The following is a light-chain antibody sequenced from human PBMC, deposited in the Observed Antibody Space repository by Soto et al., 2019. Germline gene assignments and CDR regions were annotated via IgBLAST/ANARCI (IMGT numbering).Light chain of an antibody. J-gene: IGLJ1*01. Sequence: QLVLTQPASVSGSPGQSITVSCTGTSSDIGVYNYVSWYQQHPGKAPKVMIYDVSNRPSGVSNRFSGSKSGNTASLTISGLQADDEADYYCSSYTINSTLVFGTGTKVTVL. CDR3: SSYTINSTLV. V-gene: IGLV2-14*01. CDR2: DVS. CDR1: SSDIGVYNY.